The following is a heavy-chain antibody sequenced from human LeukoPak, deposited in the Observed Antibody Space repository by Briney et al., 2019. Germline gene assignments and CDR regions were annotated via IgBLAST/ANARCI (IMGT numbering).Heavy chain of an antibody. J-gene: IGHJ3*02. CDR1: GGYISRYY. CDR3: ARGKYCSGGSCYGGDAFDI. V-gene: IGHV4-4*07. Sequence: PSETLSLTCTVSGGYISRYYWSWIRQPAGKGLDWIGRIYTSGSTNLNPSLKSRVTMSVDTSENQFSLKLSSVTAADTAVYYCARGKYCSGGSCYGGDAFDIWGQGTMVTVSS. CDR2: IYTSGST. D-gene: IGHD2-15*01.